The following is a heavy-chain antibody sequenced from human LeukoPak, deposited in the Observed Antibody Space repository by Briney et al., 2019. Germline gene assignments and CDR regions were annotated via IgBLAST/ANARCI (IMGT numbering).Heavy chain of an antibody. Sequence: GGSLRLSCAASGFTFSSYGMSWVRQAPGKGLEWVSAISGSGGSTYYADSVKGRFTISRDNSKNTLYLQMNSLRAEDTAVYYCVLRGYGSAFDYWGQGTLVTVSS. CDR1: GFTFSSYG. CDR2: ISGSGGST. V-gene: IGHV3-23*01. J-gene: IGHJ4*02. D-gene: IGHD3-10*01. CDR3: VLRGYGSAFDY.